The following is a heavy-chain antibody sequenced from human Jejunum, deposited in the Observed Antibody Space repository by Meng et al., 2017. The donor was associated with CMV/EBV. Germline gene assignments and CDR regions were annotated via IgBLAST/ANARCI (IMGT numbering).Heavy chain of an antibody. V-gene: IGHV3-74*01. CDR2: INSDGSDT. Sequence: GGGLGRPGGALRLSCAASGFTFSSNWMHWVRQAPGKGLVWVSHINSDGSDTNYADSVKGRFTISRDNAKNTLYLQMNSLRDEDTAVYYCARVEQEMCWGQGTLVTVSS. J-gene: IGHJ4*02. D-gene: IGHD1/OR15-1a*01. CDR3: ARVEQEMC. CDR1: GFTFSSNW.